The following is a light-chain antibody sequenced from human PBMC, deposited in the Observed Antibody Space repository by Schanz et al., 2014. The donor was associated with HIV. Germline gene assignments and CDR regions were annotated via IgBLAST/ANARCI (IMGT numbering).Light chain of an antibody. J-gene: IGLJ2*01. CDR3: TSYTTNRTVA. Sequence: QSALTQPPSASGSPGQSVTISCTGTSSDVGGYNYVSWYQQHPGKAPKLMIYEVSKRPSGVPDRFSGSKSGNTASLTVSGLQPDDEADYYCTSYTTNRTVAFGGGTKLTVL. V-gene: IGLV2-8*01. CDR1: SSDVGGYNY. CDR2: EVS.